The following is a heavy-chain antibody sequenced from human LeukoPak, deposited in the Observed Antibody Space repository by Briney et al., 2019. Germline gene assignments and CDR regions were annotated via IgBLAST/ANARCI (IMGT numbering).Heavy chain of an antibody. CDR1: GYTFTGYY. Sequence: ASVKVSCKASGYTFTGYYMHWVRQAPGQGLEWMGWINPNSGGTNYAQKFQGRVTMTRDTSISTAYMELSRLRSDDTAVYYCARDKRGYSYGPYYYYGMDVWGQGTTVTVSS. J-gene: IGHJ6*02. D-gene: IGHD5-18*01. V-gene: IGHV1-2*02. CDR2: INPNSGGT. CDR3: ARDKRGYSYGPYYYYGMDV.